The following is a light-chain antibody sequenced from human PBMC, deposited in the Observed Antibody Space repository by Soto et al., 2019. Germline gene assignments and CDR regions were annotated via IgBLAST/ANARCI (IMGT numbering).Light chain of an antibody. CDR3: QQYNNWPPWT. CDR2: DAS. J-gene: IGKJ1*01. Sequence: EIVMTQSPATLSLSPGERATLSCRASQTIDNTLAWYQRKPGQAPRLLIYDASTRATGVPARFSGSGSGTEFTLTISSLQSEDFAVYYCQQYNNWPPWTFGQGTKVDIK. V-gene: IGKV3-15*01. CDR1: QTIDNT.